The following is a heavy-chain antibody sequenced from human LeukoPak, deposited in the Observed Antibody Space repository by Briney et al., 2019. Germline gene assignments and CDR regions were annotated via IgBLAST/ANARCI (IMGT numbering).Heavy chain of an antibody. CDR3: AREGGGAFDI. D-gene: IGHD1-26*01. J-gene: IGHJ3*02. CDR1: GFTFSSYG. Sequence: GGSLRLSCAASGFTFSSYGMHWVRQAPGKGLEWVAFIRYDGSNKYYADSVKGRFTISRDNSKNTLSLQMDSLRVEDTAVYYCAREGGGAFDIWGQGTMVTVSS. V-gene: IGHV3-30*02. CDR2: IRYDGSNK.